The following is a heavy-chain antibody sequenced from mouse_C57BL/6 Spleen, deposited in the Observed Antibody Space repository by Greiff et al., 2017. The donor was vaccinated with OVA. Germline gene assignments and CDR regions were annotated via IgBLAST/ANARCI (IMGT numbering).Heavy chain of an antibody. CDR3: TISYYYGSSIFAY. D-gene: IGHD1-1*01. CDR2: IRLKSDNYAT. V-gene: IGHV6-3*01. Sequence: LQQSGGGLVQPGGSMKLSCVASGFTFSNYWMNWVRQSPEKGLEWVAQIRLKSDNYATHYAESVKGRFTISRDDSKSSVYLQMNNLRAEDTGIYYCTISYYYGSSIFAYWGQGTLVTVSA. CDR1: GFTFSNYW. J-gene: IGHJ3*01.